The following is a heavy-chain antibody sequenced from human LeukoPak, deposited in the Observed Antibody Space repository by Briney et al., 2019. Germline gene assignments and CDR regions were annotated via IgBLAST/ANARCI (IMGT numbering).Heavy chain of an antibody. Sequence: GGPLRLSCAASGFTFSSYGMYWVRQAPGKGLEWVAVIWYDGSNKYYADSVKGRFTISRDNSKNTLYLQMNSLRAEDTAVYYCAREPGYYYYYGMDVWGQGTTVTVSS. V-gene: IGHV3-33*01. CDR3: AREPGYYYYYGMDV. CDR1: GFTFSSYG. CDR2: IWYDGSNK. J-gene: IGHJ6*02.